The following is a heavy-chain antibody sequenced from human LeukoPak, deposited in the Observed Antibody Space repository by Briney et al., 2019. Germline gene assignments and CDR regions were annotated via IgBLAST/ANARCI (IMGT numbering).Heavy chain of an antibody. D-gene: IGHD6-13*01. CDR2: IIPIFGTA. CDR1: GGTFSSYA. J-gene: IGHJ4*02. Sequence: SVKVSCKASGGTFSSYAISWVRQAPGQGLEWMGGIIPIFGTANYAQKFQGRVTITADESTSTAYMELSSLRSEDTAVYYCARDLRRAGYSSTWYFDYWGQGTLVTVSS. CDR3: ARDLRRAGYSSTWYFDY. V-gene: IGHV1-69*01.